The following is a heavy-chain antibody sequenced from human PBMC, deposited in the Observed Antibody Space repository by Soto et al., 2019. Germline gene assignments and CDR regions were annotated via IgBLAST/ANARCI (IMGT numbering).Heavy chain of an antibody. J-gene: IGHJ6*02. V-gene: IGHV1-69*13. D-gene: IGHD3-3*01. Sequence: SVKVSCKASGGTCSIYAISWVLQSPVQWLDWMGGLIPIFGTANYAQKFQGRVTITADESTSTAYMELSSLRSEDTAVYYCASQGAGRRDDFWSGHRSGYYGMDVWGQGTTVTVSS. CDR1: GGTCSIYA. CDR2: LIPIFGTA. CDR3: ASQGAGRRDDFWSGHRSGYYGMDV.